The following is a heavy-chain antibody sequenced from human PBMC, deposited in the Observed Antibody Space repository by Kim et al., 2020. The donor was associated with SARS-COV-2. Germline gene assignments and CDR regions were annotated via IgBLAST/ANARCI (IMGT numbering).Heavy chain of an antibody. J-gene: IGHJ3*02. Sequence: GGSLRLSCVASGFTFGSYTMSWVRQAPGKGLEWVSGITDSGAITYYADSVKGRFTISRDNSKSVMHLQMNTLRGEDTAVYYCARQWELRAAFDIWGQGT. CDR2: ITDSGAIT. D-gene: IGHD1-26*01. V-gene: IGHV3-23*01. CDR1: GFTFGSYT. CDR3: ARQWELRAAFDI.